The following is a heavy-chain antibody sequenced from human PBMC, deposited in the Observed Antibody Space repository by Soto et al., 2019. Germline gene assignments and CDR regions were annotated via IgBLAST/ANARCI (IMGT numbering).Heavy chain of an antibody. CDR2: INPETGGT. J-gene: IGHJ6*02. CDR1: GYTFTGYY. D-gene: IGHD2-2*01. V-gene: IGHV1-2*02. CDR3: ARERYQVISDGMDV. Sequence: QVQLVQSGADVKTPGASVRVSCKDSGYTFTGYYVHWVREAPEQGLEWRGWINPETGGTSYEQKFQGRVTLSRDTSINTAYLELSRLIFDDAAVYFCARERYQVISDGMDVWGQGTTVTVSS.